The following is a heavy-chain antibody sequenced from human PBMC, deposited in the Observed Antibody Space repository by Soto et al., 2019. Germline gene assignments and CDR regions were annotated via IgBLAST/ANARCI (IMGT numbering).Heavy chain of an antibody. V-gene: IGHV4-59*01. CDR2: IYYSGST. D-gene: IGHD5-18*01. J-gene: IGHJ6*02. CDR3: ARLPGGYSYGFYYYYYGMDV. CDR1: GGSISSYY. Sequence: QVQLQESGPGLVKPSETLSLTCTVSGGSISSYYWSWIRQPPGKGLEWIGYIYYSGSTNYNPSLKSRVTIPVDTSKNQFSLKLSSVTAADTAVYYCARLPGGYSYGFYYYYYGMDVWGQGTTVTVSS.